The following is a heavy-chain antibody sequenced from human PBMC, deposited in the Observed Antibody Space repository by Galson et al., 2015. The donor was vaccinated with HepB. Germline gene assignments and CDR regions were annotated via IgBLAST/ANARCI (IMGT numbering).Heavy chain of an antibody. D-gene: IGHD1-26*01. CDR2: ISWNSGSI. CDR1: GFTFDDYA. V-gene: IGHV3-9*01. J-gene: IGHJ4*02. CDR3: AKDLVGATEGSFDY. Sequence: SLRLSCAASGFTFDDYAMHWVRQAPGKGLEWVSGISWNSGSIGYADSVKGRFTISRDNAKNSLYLQMNSLRAEDTASYYCAKDLVGATEGSFDYWGQGTLVTVSS.